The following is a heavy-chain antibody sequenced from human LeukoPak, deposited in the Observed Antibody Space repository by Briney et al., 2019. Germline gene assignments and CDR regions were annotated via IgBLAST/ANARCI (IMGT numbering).Heavy chain of an antibody. CDR2: ISGSGGST. V-gene: IGHV3-23*01. Sequence: PGGSLRLSCAASGFTFSSYAMSWVRQAPGKGLEWVSAISGSGGSTYYADSVKGRFTISRDNSKNTLYLQMNSLRAEGTAVYYCANLDEDGYNLGPIYWGQGTLVTVSS. J-gene: IGHJ4*02. CDR1: GFTFSSYA. CDR3: ANLDEDGYNLGPIY. D-gene: IGHD5-24*01.